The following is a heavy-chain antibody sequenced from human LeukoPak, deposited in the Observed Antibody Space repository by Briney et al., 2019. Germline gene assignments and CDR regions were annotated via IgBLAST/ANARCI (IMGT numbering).Heavy chain of an antibody. CDR1: GYTFTSYD. V-gene: IGHV1-8*03. CDR3: ARPKGEMATTWGGDAFDI. J-gene: IGHJ3*02. CDR2: MNPNSGNT. D-gene: IGHD5-24*01. Sequence: ASVKVSCKASGYTFTSYDINWVRQATGQGLEWMGWMNPNSGNTGYAQKFQGRVTITRNTSISTAYMELSSLRSEDTAVYYCARPKGEMATTWGGDAFDIWGQGTMVTVSS.